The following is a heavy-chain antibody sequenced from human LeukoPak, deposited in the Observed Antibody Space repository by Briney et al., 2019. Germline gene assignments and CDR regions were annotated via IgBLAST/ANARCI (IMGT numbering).Heavy chain of an antibody. D-gene: IGHD2-15*01. CDR2: IYHSGST. CDR1: GYSISSGHY. V-gene: IGHV4-38-2*01. CDR3: ARAGWKNCSGGSCPGALNWFDP. Sequence: SETLSLTCAVSGYSISSGHYWGWIRQPPGKGLEWIGSIYHSGSTYYNPSLKSRVTISVDTSKNQFSLKLSSVTAAGTAVYYCARAGWKNCSGGSCPGALNWFDPWGQGTLVTVSS. J-gene: IGHJ5*02.